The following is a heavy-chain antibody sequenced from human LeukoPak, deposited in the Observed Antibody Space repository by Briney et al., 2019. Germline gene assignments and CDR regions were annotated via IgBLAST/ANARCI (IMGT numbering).Heavy chain of an antibody. V-gene: IGHV3-23*01. CDR1: GFTFSSYA. CDR2: ISGGGGST. D-gene: IGHD6-19*01. Sequence: PGGSLRLSCAASGFTFSSYAMSWVRQAPGKGLEWVSGISGGGGSTYYADSVKGRFTISRDNSKNTLYVQMNSLRAEDTAVYYCAKREGSSGWYGTHAFDIWGQGTMVTVSS. J-gene: IGHJ3*02. CDR3: AKREGSSGWYGTHAFDI.